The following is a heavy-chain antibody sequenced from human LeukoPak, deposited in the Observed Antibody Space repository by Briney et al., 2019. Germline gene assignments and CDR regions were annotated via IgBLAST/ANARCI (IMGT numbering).Heavy chain of an antibody. CDR3: ARQTTVISLYYYYYMDV. V-gene: IGHV4-39*01. Sequence: SETLSLTCTVSGGSISSSSYYWGWLRQPPGTGLEWLGSIYYSGSTYYNPSLKSRVTISVDTSKNQFSLKLSSVTAADTAVYYCARQTTVISLYYYYYMDVWGKGTTVTVSS. D-gene: IGHD4-17*01. CDR2: IYYSGST. J-gene: IGHJ6*03. CDR1: GGSISSSSYY.